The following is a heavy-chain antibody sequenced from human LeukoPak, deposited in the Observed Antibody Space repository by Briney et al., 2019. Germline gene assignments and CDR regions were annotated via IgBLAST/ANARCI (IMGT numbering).Heavy chain of an antibody. Sequence: PGGSLRLSCAASGFTLSTYAMNWVRQAPGKGLEWVSGISAGGGSTYYADSVKGRFTISRDNSKNTLYLEMNSLRSEDTAVYYCAKAGRDHVISAPTNWGQGTLVTVSS. J-gene: IGHJ4*02. V-gene: IGHV3-23*01. CDR2: ISAGGGST. CDR3: AKAGRDHVISAPTN. D-gene: IGHD2/OR15-2a*01. CDR1: GFTLSTYA.